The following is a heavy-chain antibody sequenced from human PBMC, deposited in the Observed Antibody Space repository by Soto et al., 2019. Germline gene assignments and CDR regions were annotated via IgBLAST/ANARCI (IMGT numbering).Heavy chain of an antibody. CDR3: ARQGYCSGGSCYSWSYFDY. Sequence: TNTVADGKIIGYYGRWIRKTQGKGLEWIGYIYYSGSTNYNPSLKSRVTISVDTSKNQFSLKLSSVTAADTAVYYCARQGYCSGGSCYSWSYFDYWGQGTLVTVSS. D-gene: IGHD2-15*01. V-gene: IGHV4-59*08. J-gene: IGHJ4*02. CDR1: DGKIIGYY. CDR2: IYYSGST.